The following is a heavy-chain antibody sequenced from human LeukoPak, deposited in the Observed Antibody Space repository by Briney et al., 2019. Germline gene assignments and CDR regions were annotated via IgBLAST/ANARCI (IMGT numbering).Heavy chain of an antibody. D-gene: IGHD5-18*01. V-gene: IGHV4-59*12. CDR3: ARDSPIQLWPRGVC. J-gene: IGHJ4*02. Sequence: GSLRLSCAVSGFTSSTYWMHWVRQPPGKGLEWIGTVYYSGSTYYNPSLKSRVTISVDTSKNQFSLKLSSVTAADTAVYYCARDSPIQLWPRGVCWGQGTLVTVSS. CDR1: GFTSSTYW. CDR2: VYYSGST.